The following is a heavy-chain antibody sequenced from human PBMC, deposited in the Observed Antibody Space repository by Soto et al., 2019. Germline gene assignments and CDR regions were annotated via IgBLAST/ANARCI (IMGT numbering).Heavy chain of an antibody. CDR2: ITRDGTV. CDR1: GFIFTDYA. D-gene: IGHD3-22*01. J-gene: IGHJ4*02. V-gene: IGHV3-23*01. CDR3: VKEPYEGAYGDY. Sequence: EVQLLESGGGLIQPGGSLRLSCAASGFIFTDYAMSWVRQAPGEGLEWVSAITRDGTVYYTDSVRGRFTISRDNSKNTVYLQVNSLRAEDTAAYYCVKEPYEGAYGDYWGQGTLVTVSS.